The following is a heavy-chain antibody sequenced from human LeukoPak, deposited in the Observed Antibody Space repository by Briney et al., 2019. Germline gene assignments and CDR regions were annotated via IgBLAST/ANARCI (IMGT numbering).Heavy chain of an antibody. CDR1: GFSFSTDW. CDR3: VRSQYRSIS. J-gene: IGHJ4*02. V-gene: IGHV3-7*01. Sequence: PGVSLTLSCAASGFSFSTDWGGWLRHAPGKGLEWLANIKHDGSERHYVDSVKGRFTIPRDNDKNSLYLQMNSLRVEDTALYYCVRSQYRSISWGQGTLVAVSS. CDR2: IKHDGSER. D-gene: IGHD3-3*02.